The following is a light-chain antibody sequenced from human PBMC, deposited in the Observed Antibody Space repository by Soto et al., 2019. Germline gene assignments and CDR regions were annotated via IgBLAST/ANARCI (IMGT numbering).Light chain of an antibody. Sequence: DIQMTQSPSSLSASVGDRVTNTCRASQSISSYLNWYQQKPGKAPKLLIYAASSLQSGVPSRFSGSGSGTDFTLTISSLQPEDFATYYCQQSYISWTFGQGTKVDIK. CDR2: AAS. J-gene: IGKJ1*01. CDR3: QQSYISWT. V-gene: IGKV1-39*01. CDR1: QSISSY.